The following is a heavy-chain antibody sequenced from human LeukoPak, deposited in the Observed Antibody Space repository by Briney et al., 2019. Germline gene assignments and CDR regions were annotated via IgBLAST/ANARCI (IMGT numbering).Heavy chain of an antibody. Sequence: HGGSLRLSCAASGFTFSSYEMNWVRQAPGKGLEWVSYISSSGSTIYYADSVKGRFTISRDNAKNSLYLQMNSLRAEDTAVYYCARDASLWFGESDYWGQGTLVTVSS. V-gene: IGHV3-48*03. D-gene: IGHD3-10*01. CDR2: ISSSGSTI. CDR1: GFTFSSYE. J-gene: IGHJ4*02. CDR3: ARDASLWFGESDY.